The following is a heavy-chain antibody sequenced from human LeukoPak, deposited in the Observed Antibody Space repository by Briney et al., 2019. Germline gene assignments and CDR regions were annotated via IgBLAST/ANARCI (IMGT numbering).Heavy chain of an antibody. J-gene: IGHJ3*02. D-gene: IGHD6-13*01. CDR1: GFTFGDYA. CDR2: INWNSNNK. CDR3: SRDRLYSNISGCAFDI. Sequence: QPGGSLRLSCAASGFTFGDYAMQWVRQAPGKGLEWVSDINWNSNNKDYVDSVEGRFTISRDNAKNSLYLQMNMLRVEATAWYYYSRDRLYSNISGCAFDIWGQGTMVTVSS. V-gene: IGHV3-9*01.